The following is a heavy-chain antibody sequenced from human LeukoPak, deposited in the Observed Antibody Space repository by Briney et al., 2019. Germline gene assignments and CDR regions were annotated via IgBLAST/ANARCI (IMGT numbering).Heavy chain of an antibody. D-gene: IGHD3-22*01. CDR2: IYHRGST. CDR3: ARGYYYDSSGPGAFDI. Sequence: SETLSLTCAVSGGSISSGGYSWSWIRRPPGKGLEWIGYIYHRGSTYYNPSLKSRVTISVDRSKNQFSLKLSSVTAADTAVYYCARGYYYDSSGPGAFDIWGQGTMVTVSS. J-gene: IGHJ3*02. V-gene: IGHV4-30-2*01. CDR1: GGSISSGGYS.